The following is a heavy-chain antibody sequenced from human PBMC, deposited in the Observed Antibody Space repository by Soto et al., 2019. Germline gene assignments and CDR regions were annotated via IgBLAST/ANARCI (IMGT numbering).Heavy chain of an antibody. D-gene: IGHD5-18*01. J-gene: IGHJ6*02. V-gene: IGHV3-15*07. CDR2: IKSKFDGGST. CDR1: GFSVTDTW. CDR3: TIPTADTPTVTNYYYFAMDV. Sequence: DVQLLESGGGLVEPGGSLRLSCEVSGFSVTDTWMNWVRQVPGKGLAWVGRIKSKFDGGSTDYDAPVKGRFTISKDDSKDTLYLQMNSLKTEDTAVYYCTIPTADTPTVTNYYYFAMDVWGPGTTVSVYS.